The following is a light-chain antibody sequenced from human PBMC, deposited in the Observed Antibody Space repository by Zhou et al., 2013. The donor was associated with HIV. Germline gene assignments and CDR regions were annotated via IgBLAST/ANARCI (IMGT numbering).Light chain of an antibody. Sequence: DIQMTQSPSSLSASVGDRVTITCRASQGISNYVAWYQQKSGKIPNLLIYAASTLQSGVPSRFSGSGSGTDFILTISSLQPEDVATYFCQNYDSAPLTFGGGTKVEIK. J-gene: IGKJ4*01. V-gene: IGKV1-27*01. CDR2: AAS. CDR1: QGISNY. CDR3: QNYDSAPLT.